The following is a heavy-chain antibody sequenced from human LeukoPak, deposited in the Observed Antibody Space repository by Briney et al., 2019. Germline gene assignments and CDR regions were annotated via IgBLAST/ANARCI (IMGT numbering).Heavy chain of an antibody. CDR3: ARDKEFSLYYGMDV. J-gene: IGHJ6*02. V-gene: IGHV3-48*02. CDR2: ISSSSSTI. D-gene: IGHD3-10*01. CDR1: GFTFSSYS. Sequence: GSLRLSCAASGFTFSSYSMNWVRQAPGKGPEWVSYISSSSSTIYYADSVKGRFTISRDNAKNSLYLQMNSLRDEDTAVYYCARDKEFSLYYGMDVWGQGTTVTVSS.